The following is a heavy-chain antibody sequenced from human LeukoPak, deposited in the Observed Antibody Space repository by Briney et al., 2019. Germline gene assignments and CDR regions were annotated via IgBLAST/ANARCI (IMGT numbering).Heavy chain of an antibody. J-gene: IGHJ5*02. V-gene: IGHV4-4*07. D-gene: IGHD6-13*01. Sequence: SETLSLTCTVSGGSVSSYYWSWIRQPAGKGLEWIGRIYSSGTTNYNPSLKSRVTMSVDTSKNHFSLKLSSVTAADTVVYYCARGITAAGNVNWFDPWGQGTLVTVSS. CDR1: GGSVSSYY. CDR2: IYSSGTT. CDR3: ARGITAAGNVNWFDP.